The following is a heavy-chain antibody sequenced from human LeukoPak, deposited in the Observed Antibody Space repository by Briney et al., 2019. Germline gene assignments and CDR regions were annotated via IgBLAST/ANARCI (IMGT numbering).Heavy chain of an antibody. V-gene: IGHV4-4*07. CDR2: IYTRGST. CDR1: GGSINNYY. D-gene: IGHD2-15*01. J-gene: IGHJ3*02. CDR3: ARGRYCSADICSGGDAFDT. Sequence: SETLSLTCTVSGGSINNYYWSWIRQPAGKGLEWIGRIYTRGSTNYNPSLKSRVTMSVDTSKDQFSLKLSSVTAADTAVYYCARGRYCSADICSGGDAFDTWGQGTMVSVSS.